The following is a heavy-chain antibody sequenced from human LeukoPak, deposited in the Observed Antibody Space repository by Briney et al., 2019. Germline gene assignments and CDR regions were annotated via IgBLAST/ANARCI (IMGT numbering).Heavy chain of an antibody. CDR3: AKDRYYYDSSGYYFDY. J-gene: IGHJ4*02. V-gene: IGHV3-23*01. CDR1: GFTFSDPY. Sequence: PGGSLRLSCEASGFTFSDPYMSWIRQAPGKGLEWVSAISGSGGSTYYADSVKGRFTISRDNSKNTLYLQMNSLRAEDTAVYYCAKDRYYYDSSGYYFDYWGQGTLVTVSS. CDR2: ISGSGGST. D-gene: IGHD3-22*01.